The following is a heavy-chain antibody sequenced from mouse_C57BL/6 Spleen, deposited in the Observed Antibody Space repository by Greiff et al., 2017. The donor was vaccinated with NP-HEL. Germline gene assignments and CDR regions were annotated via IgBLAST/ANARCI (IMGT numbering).Heavy chain of an antibody. V-gene: IGHV2-2*01. J-gene: IGHJ2*01. CDR3: ARNYYDSGLDY. Sequence: QVQLQQPGPGLVQPSHSLSITCTASGFSLTSYGVHWVRQSPGKGLEWLGVIWSGGSTDNNAAFISRLSISKDNSKSHVFFKMNSLQADDTAIYYCARNYYDSGLDYWGQGTTLTVSS. CDR1: GFSLTSYG. D-gene: IGHD1-1*01. CDR2: IWSGGST.